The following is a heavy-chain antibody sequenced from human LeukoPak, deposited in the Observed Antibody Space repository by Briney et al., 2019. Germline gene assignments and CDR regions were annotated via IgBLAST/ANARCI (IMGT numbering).Heavy chain of an antibody. Sequence: SVKVSCKTSGGTFSSYGISWVRQAPGQGLEWMGGIIPIFATANYAQKFQGRVTITTDESTSTAYMELSSLRSEDTAVYYCASSTRGVHEYSYGGYFDYWGQGTLVTVSS. D-gene: IGHD5-18*01. J-gene: IGHJ4*02. V-gene: IGHV1-69*05. CDR2: IIPIFATA. CDR3: ASSTRGVHEYSYGGYFDY. CDR1: GGTFSSYG.